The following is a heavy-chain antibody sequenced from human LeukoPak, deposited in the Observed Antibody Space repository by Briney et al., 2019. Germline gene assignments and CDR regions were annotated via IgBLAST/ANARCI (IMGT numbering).Heavy chain of an antibody. D-gene: IGHD5-24*01. CDR3: AKGMLQMVTIGPFGY. Sequence: SGGSLRLSCAASGFTFSSYAMSWVRQAPGKGLEWVSAISGSGGSTYYADSVKGRFTISRDNSKNTLYLQMNSLRAEDTAVYYCAKGMLQMVTIGPFGYWGQGTLVTVSS. J-gene: IGHJ4*02. CDR1: GFTFSSYA. V-gene: IGHV3-23*01. CDR2: ISGSGGST.